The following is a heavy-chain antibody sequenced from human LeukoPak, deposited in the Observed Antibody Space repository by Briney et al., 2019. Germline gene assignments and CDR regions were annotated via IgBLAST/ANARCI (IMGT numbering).Heavy chain of an antibody. CDR3: ARDRFGGNAFDI. V-gene: IGHV3-23*01. J-gene: IGHJ3*02. CDR2: ISDSGGST. CDR1: GFTFSSYA. Sequence: EGSLRLSCAASGFTFSSYAMSWVRQAPGKGLEWVSGISDSGGSTHYADSVKGRFTISRDNSKYMLYLQMNSLRAEDTAVYYCARDRFGGNAFDIWGQGTMVTVSS. D-gene: IGHD3-16*01.